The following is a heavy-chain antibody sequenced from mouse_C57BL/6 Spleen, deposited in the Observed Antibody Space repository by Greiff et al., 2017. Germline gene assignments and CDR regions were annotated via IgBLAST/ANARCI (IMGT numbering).Heavy chain of an antibody. D-gene: IGHD1-1*01. V-gene: IGHV10-3*01. CDR3: VRGHYYGSESWYFDV. Sequence: EVQLVESGGGLVQPKGSLKLSCAASGFTFNTYAMHWVRQAPGKGLEWVARIRSKSSNYATYYADSVKDRFTISRDDSQSMLYLQMNNLKTEDTAMYYCVRGHYYGSESWYFDVWGTGTTVTVSS. CDR1: GFTFNTYA. J-gene: IGHJ1*03. CDR2: IRSKSSNYAT.